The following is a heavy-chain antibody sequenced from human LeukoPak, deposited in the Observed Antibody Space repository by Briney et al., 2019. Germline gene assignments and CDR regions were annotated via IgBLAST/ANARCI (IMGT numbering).Heavy chain of an antibody. V-gene: IGHV3-74*01. CDR2: INTDGSST. Sequence: GGSLRLSCAASGFTFSSYAMSWVRQAPGKGLVWVSRINTDGSSTSYADSVKGRFTISRDNAKNTLYLQMNSLRAEDTAVYYCARDYDFWSGYYGWGQGTLVTVSS. D-gene: IGHD3-3*01. J-gene: IGHJ4*02. CDR1: GFTFSSYA. CDR3: ARDYDFWSGYYG.